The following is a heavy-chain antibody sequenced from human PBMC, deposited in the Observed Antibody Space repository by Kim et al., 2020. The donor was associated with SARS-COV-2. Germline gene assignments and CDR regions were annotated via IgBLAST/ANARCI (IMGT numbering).Heavy chain of an antibody. Sequence: SETLSLTCTVSGGSISSYYWSWIRQPPGKGLECIGYIYYSGSTNYNPSLKSRVTISVDTSKNQFSLKLSSVTAADTAVYYCARVQYDILTGYRLFDYWGQGTLVTVSS. V-gene: IGHV4-59*13. CDR2: IYYSGST. J-gene: IGHJ4*02. CDR1: GGSISSYY. CDR3: ARVQYDILTGYRLFDY. D-gene: IGHD3-9*01.